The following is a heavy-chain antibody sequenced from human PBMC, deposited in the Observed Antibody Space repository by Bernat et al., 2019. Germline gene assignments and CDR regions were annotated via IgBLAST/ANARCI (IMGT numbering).Heavy chain of an antibody. V-gene: IGHV4-31*03. J-gene: IGHJ3*02. CDR3: AREGGDILPPFDI. D-gene: IGHD3-9*01. Sequence: QVQLQESGPGLVKPSQTLSLTCTVSGGSIISGGYYWSWIRQHPGKGLEWIGYIYYSGSTYYNPSLKSRVTISVDTSKNQLSLKLSSVTAADTAVDYWAREGGDILPPFDIWGQGTMVTVSS. CDR1: GGSIISGGYY. CDR2: IYYSGST.